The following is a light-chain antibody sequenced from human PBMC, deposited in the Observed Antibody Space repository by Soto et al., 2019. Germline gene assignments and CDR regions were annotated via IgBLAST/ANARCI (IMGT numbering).Light chain of an antibody. V-gene: IGKV1-5*03. CDR1: QSISSW. Sequence: DIQMTQSPSTLSASVGDRVTITCRASQSISSWLAWYQQKPGKAPKLLIYKASSLESGVPSRFSGSGSGTEFTLTISSLQPDDSATYYCQQFNNYPWTFGQGTKVDIK. CDR2: KAS. CDR3: QQFNNYPWT. J-gene: IGKJ1*01.